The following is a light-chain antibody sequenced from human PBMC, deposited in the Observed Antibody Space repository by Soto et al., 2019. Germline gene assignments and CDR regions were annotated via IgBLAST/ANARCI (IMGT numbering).Light chain of an antibody. CDR1: QTINNY. J-gene: IGKJ1*01. CDR2: AAS. CDR3: QQSYTTPRT. Sequence: DIPMTQSPSSLFASVGDRVTITCRTSQTINNYLNWYQQKPGKAPRLLIYAASTLQSGVPSRFTGSGSGTDFTLTISSLQPEDFATYYCQQSYTTPRTFGQGTKVEIK. V-gene: IGKV1-39*01.